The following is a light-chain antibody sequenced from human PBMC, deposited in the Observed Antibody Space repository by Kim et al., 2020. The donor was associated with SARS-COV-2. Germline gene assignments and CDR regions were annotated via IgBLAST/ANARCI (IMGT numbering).Light chain of an antibody. CDR2: AAS. CDR1: QDINNY. V-gene: IGKV1-27*01. Sequence: ASVGDRVSITCRASQDINNYLACYQQKPGKVPKLLFYAASTLQSGVPSRFSGSASGTDFTLTISSLQPEDVATYYCQKYNDAPQPFGPGTKVDIK. CDR3: QKYNDAPQP. J-gene: IGKJ3*01.